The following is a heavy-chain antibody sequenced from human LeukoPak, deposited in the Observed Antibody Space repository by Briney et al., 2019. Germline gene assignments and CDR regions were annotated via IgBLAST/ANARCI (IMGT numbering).Heavy chain of an antibody. Sequence: ASVKVSCKASGYTFTSYAINWVRQAPGQGLEWMGGIIPMFGTANYAQRFQGRVTITTDESTSTAYMELGSPRSEDTAVYYCAREGDYGGIGGYWGQGTLVTVSS. CDR3: AREGDYGGIGGY. CDR1: GYTFTSYA. V-gene: IGHV1-69*05. D-gene: IGHD4-23*01. CDR2: IIPMFGTA. J-gene: IGHJ4*02.